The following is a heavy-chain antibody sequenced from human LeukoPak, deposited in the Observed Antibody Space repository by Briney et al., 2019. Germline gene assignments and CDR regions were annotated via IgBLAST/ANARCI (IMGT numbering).Heavy chain of an antibody. CDR3: ARDVIYRFYGDYAN. J-gene: IGHJ4*02. D-gene: IGHD4-17*01. Sequence: GGSLRLPCAASGFTFSSYAMHWVRQAPGKGLEWVAVISYDGSNKYYADSVKGRFTISRDNSKNTLYLQMNSLRAEDTAVYYCARDVIYRFYGDYANWGQGTLVTVSS. CDR2: ISYDGSNK. CDR1: GFTFSSYA. V-gene: IGHV3-30-3*01.